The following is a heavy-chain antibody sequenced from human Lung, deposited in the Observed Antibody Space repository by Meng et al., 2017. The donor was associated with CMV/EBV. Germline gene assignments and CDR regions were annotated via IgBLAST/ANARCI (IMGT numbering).Heavy chain of an antibody. Sequence: GESLKISCAASGFTFSRYAFHRVRQAPGKGLEWVAVISFDGGTRYYADSVKGRFTISRDSSSNSLYLQLNSLRPEDTAVYYCAREYGSSSAFDYWGQGTLVTVSS. CDR1: GFTFSRYA. V-gene: IGHV3-30*14. CDR2: ISFDGGTR. D-gene: IGHD6-6*01. J-gene: IGHJ4*02. CDR3: AREYGSSSAFDY.